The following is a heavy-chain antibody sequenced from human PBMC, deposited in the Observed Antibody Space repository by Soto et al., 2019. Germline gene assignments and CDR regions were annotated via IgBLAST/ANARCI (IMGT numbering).Heavy chain of an antibody. Sequence: QVQLVQSGAEVKKPGSSVKVSCKASGGTFSSYAISWVRQAPGQGLEWMGGIIPIFGTANYAQKFQGRVTITADEXTSXAXMELSSLRSEDTAVYYCARVLLRYFDSRYYYYGMDVWGQGTTVTVSS. CDR3: ARVLLRYFDSRYYYYGMDV. V-gene: IGHV1-69*12. CDR2: IIPIFGTA. CDR1: GGTFSSYA. J-gene: IGHJ6*02. D-gene: IGHD3-9*01.